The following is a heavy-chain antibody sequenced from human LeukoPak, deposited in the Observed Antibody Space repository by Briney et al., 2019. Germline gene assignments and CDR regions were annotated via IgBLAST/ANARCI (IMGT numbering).Heavy chain of an antibody. D-gene: IGHD6-6*01. CDR3: VRGSTSPYYFDS. J-gene: IGHJ4*02. CDR2: TYYRSRWFD. Sequence: SQTLSLTCAISGDSVSSKSAAWNWIRQSPSRGLEWLGRTYYRSRWFDDYAVSVKSRVTINPDTSKNRFSLQLNSVTPEDTAVYSCVRGSTSPYYFDSWGQGTLVTVSS. CDR1: GDSVSSKSAA. V-gene: IGHV6-1*01.